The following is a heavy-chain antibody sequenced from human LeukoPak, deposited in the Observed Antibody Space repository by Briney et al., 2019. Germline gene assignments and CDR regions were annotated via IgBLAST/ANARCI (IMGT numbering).Heavy chain of an antibody. CDR2: ISAYNGNT. CDR1: GYTFTSYG. CDR3: ARDRGVIVVVPAAQLDAFDI. V-gene: IGHV1-18*01. Sequence: ASVKVSCKASGYTFTSYGISWVRQAPGQGLEWMGWISAYNGNTNYAQKLQGRVTMTTDTSTSTAYMELRSLRSDDTAVYYCARDRGVIVVVPAAQLDAFDIWGQGTMVTVSS. J-gene: IGHJ3*02. D-gene: IGHD2-2*01.